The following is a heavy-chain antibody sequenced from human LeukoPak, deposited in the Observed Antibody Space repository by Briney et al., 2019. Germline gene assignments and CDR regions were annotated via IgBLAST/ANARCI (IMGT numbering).Heavy chain of an antibody. V-gene: IGHV1-69*05. CDR2: IIPIFGTA. CDR1: GGTFSSYA. CDR3: AMTTGGDFWSGYNFDY. Sequence: SVKASCKASGGTFSSYAISWVRQAPGQGLEWMGGIIPIFGTANYAQKFQGRVTITTDESTSTAYMELSSLRSEDTAVYYCAMTTGGDFWSGYNFDYWGQGTLVTVSS. D-gene: IGHD3-3*01. J-gene: IGHJ4*02.